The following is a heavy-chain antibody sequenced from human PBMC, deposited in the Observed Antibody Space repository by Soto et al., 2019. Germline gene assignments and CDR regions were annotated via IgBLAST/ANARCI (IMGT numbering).Heavy chain of an antibody. V-gene: IGHV5-51*01. D-gene: IGHD2-2*01. CDR2: IYPGDSDT. CDR1: GYSFTSYR. Sequence: GESLKISCKGSGYSFTSYRIGWVRQMPGKGLEWMGIIYPGDSDTRYSPSFQGQVTISADKSISTAYLQWSSLKASDTAMYYCARSERGYCSSTSCYQFYDFWSGYPDDAFDIWAKGQWSPSPQ. J-gene: IGHJ3*02. CDR3: ARSERGYCSSTSCYQFYDFWSGYPDDAFDI.